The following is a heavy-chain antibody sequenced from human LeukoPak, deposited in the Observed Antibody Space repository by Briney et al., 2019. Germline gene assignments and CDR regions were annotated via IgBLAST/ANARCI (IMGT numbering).Heavy chain of an antibody. J-gene: IGHJ3*02. CDR3: ARPYGDYGVFAFDI. CDR1: GGSISSYY. CDR2: IYYSGST. Sequence: PSETLSLTCTVSGGSISSYYWSWIRQPPGKGLEWIGYIYYSGSTNYNPSLKSRVTISVDTSKNQFSLKLSSVTAADTAVYYCARPYGDYGVFAFDIWSQGTMVTVSS. V-gene: IGHV4-59*08. D-gene: IGHD4-17*01.